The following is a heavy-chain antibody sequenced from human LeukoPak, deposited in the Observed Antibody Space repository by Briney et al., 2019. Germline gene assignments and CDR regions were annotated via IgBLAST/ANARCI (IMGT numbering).Heavy chain of an antibody. J-gene: IGHJ4*02. V-gene: IGHV4-61*02. CDR2: IYTSGST. Sequence: SETLSLTCTVSGGSISSGSYYWSWIRQPAGKGLEWIGRIYTSGSTNYNPSLKIRVTISVDTSKHQFSVKLTSVTAADTAVYYCARIGGRYFSDTSCFGLDYWGQGILVTASS. D-gene: IGHD2-2*01. CDR3: ARIGGRYFSDTSCFGLDY. CDR1: GGSISSGSYY.